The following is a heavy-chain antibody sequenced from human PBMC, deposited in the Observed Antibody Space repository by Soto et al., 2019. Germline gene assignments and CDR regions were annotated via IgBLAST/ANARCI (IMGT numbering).Heavy chain of an antibody. Sequence: PGGSLRLSCAASGFTVSSNYMSWVRQAPGKGLEWVSVIYSGGSTYYAGSVKGRFTISRDNSKNTLYLQMNSLRAEDTAVYYCAREGNYDYVWGSNTNFHWGQGTLVTVSS. CDR2: IYSGGST. J-gene: IGHJ4*02. CDR3: AREGNYDYVWGSNTNFH. CDR1: GFTVSSNY. V-gene: IGHV3-66*01. D-gene: IGHD3-16*01.